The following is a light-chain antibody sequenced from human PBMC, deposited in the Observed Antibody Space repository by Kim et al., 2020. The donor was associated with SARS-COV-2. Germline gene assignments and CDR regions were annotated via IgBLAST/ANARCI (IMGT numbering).Light chain of an antibody. V-gene: IGKV1-39*01. CDR1: QSISSY. CDR2: AAS. CDR3: QQNYSTPYS. Sequence: DIQMTQSPSSLSASVGDRVTITCRASQSISSYLNWYQQKPGKAPKLLIYAASSLQSGVPSRFSGSGSGTDFTLTISSLQPEDFASYYCQQNYSTPYSFGRGTNLDI. J-gene: IGKJ2*03.